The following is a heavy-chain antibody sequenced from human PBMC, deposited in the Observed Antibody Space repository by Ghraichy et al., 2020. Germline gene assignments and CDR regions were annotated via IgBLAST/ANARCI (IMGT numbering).Heavy chain of an antibody. V-gene: IGHV3-7*01. Sequence: GRSLRLSCAASGFTFSSYWMSWVRQAPGKGLECVAHMKQERGEEFYVDSVKGRFTISRDNAKNSLYLQMNSVRLEDTAVYYCADPGTGMWGQGTLVTVSS. D-gene: IGHD1-1*01. CDR2: MKQERGEE. CDR3: ADPGTGM. CDR1: GFTFSSYW. J-gene: IGHJ4*02.